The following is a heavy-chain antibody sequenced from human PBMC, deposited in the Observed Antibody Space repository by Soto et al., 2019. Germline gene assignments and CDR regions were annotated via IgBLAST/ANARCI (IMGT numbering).Heavy chain of an antibody. D-gene: IGHD6-13*01. CDR3: ARHGAYSTSVYYYYGMDV. Sequence: SETLSLTCDVSGGSIDNSHSFWGWVRQPPGRGLEFLGSVYYSGPTYYSPSLQSRVTISLDTAKNHFSLNLRSVTAADTAVYYCARHGAYSTSVYYYYGMDVWGQGTTVTVSS. CDR1: GGSIDNSHSF. V-gene: IGHV4-39*01. CDR2: VYYSGPT. J-gene: IGHJ6*02.